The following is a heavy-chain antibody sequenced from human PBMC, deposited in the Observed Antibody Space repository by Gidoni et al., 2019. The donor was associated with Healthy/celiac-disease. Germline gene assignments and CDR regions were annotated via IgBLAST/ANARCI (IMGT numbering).Heavy chain of an antibody. J-gene: IGHJ4*02. CDR2: ISGSGGST. CDR3: AKDTVISLRLGELSLWGGRYDY. CDR1: GFSFSSYA. Sequence: EVQLLESGGGLVQPGGSLRLSCAASGFSFSSYAMSWVRQAPGKGLEWVSAISGSGGSTYYADSVKGRVTIYRDNSKNTLYLQMNSLRAEDTAVYYCAKDTVISLRLGELSLWGGRYDYWGQGTLVTVSS. V-gene: IGHV3-23*01. D-gene: IGHD3-16*02.